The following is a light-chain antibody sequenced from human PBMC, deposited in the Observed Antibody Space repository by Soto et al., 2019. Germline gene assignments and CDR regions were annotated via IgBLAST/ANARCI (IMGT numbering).Light chain of an antibody. CDR1: QYISTY. V-gene: IGKV1-39*01. CDR3: QQSSSSPRT. J-gene: IGKJ1*01. CDR2: AAS. Sequence: DIQMTQSPSSLSASFGDRVTITCLASQYISTYLNWYQQKPGKAPKLLMYAASSLQSGVPSRFSGSGSGTDFTLTISSLQPEDFATYYCQQSSSSPRTFGQGTKVDIK.